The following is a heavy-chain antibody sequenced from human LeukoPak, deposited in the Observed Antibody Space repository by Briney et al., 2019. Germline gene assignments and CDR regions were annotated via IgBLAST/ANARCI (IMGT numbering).Heavy chain of an antibody. Sequence: PGGSLRLSWSASGFTFSCYCMSWIRQAPGKGLEWVSYIRSSGSTIYYADSVKGRFTISRDNAKNSLYLQMNSLRAEDTAVYYCARGGQYSSGWYSGYWGQGTLVTVSS. CDR1: GFTFSCYC. V-gene: IGHV3-11*01. D-gene: IGHD6-19*01. J-gene: IGHJ4*02. CDR2: IRSSGSTI. CDR3: ARGGQYSSGWYSGY.